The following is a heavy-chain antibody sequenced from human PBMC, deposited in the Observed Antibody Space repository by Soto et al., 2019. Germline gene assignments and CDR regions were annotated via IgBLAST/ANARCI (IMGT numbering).Heavy chain of an antibody. D-gene: IGHD1-26*01. V-gene: IGHV3-30*18. CDR1: GFTFKNYG. CDR3: AKGGSKAGMDV. CDR2: ISYDVTSK. J-gene: IGHJ6*02. Sequence: QVQVVESGGGVVQPGRSLRLSCAASGFTFKNYGMHWVRQAPGKGLEWVALISYDVTSKYYVDSVKGRFTISRDNSKNTVYLEMNSLSPDDTAVYYCAKGGSKAGMDVWGQGTTVTVSS.